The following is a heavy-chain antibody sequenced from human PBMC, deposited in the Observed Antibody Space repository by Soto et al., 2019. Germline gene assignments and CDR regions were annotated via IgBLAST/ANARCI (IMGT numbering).Heavy chain of an antibody. CDR1: GWSFTGYY. CDR3: AKDLTRQPAYWLDP. V-gene: IGHV1-2*02. J-gene: IGHJ5*02. D-gene: IGHD3-16*01. CDR2: INAHSGGT. Sequence: GSVKVSFKASGWSFTGYYIHWLRQAPGQGLEWMGWINAHSGGTEYAQKFQGRVTLTRDTSIATAYLTLTSLTSDDTALYYCAKDLTRQPAYWLDPWGQGTQVTVSS.